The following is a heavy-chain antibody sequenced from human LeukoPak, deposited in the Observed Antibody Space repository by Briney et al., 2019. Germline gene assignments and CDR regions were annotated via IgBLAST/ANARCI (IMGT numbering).Heavy chain of an antibody. CDR1: GFTFTSFW. CDR2: INQDGTKR. Sequence: GGSLRLSCSASGFTFTSFWMTWLRQSPGKGLKWVANINQDGTKRAYVASVKGRFTISRDNAKNSLFLPMRSLRAEDTAVYYCATAPAAADSSWGQGTLVAVSS. J-gene: IGHJ5*02. V-gene: IGHV3-7*01. CDR3: ATAPAAADSS. D-gene: IGHD6-13*01.